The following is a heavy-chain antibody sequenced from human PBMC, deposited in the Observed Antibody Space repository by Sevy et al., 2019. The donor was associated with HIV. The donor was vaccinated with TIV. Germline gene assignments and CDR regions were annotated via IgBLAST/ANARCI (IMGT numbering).Heavy chain of an antibody. CDR3: AREECNNPHDY. V-gene: IGHV3-23*01. CDR2: LSFGCGEI. CDR1: GFTFSKYS. D-gene: IGHD3-3*01. Sequence: GGSLRLSCAASGFTFSKYSMSWVRQPPGKGLEWVSTLSFGCGEINYADSVKGRFTISRENSKSSVSLQMNNLRPEDTASYYCAREECNNPHDYWGQGTLVTVSS. J-gene: IGHJ4*02.